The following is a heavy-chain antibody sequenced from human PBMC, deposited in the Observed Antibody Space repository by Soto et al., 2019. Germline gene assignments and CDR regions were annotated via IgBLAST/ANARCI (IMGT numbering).Heavy chain of an antibody. V-gene: IGHV3-33*03. Sequence: QVQLLESGGGVVQPGGSLRLSCVESGLTFSGLGMKFSSYGREWVRQAPGKGLEWVALIGGTGSKEEYADSVKGRFTITRDNAKNNVYLQLSSRSVEDTGFYYCARSRKAYSDYEPWRDWVPGTLVTVSS. J-gene: IGHJ4*02. D-gene: IGHD5-12*01. CDR1: GLTFSGLGMKFSSYG. CDR3: ARSRKAYSDYEPWRD. CDR2: IGGTGSKE.